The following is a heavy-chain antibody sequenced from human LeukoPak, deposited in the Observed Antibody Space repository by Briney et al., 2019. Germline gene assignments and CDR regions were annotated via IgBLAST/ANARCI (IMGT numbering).Heavy chain of an antibody. Sequence: VASVKVSCKASGGTFSSYAISWVRQAPGQGLEWMGGIIPILGTANYAQKFRGRVTITADKSTSTAYMELSSLRSEDTAVYYCASGIGPVWRGDYWGQGTLVTVSS. CDR1: GGTFSSYA. CDR2: IIPILGTA. J-gene: IGHJ4*02. CDR3: ASGIGPVWRGDY. V-gene: IGHV1-69*10. D-gene: IGHD1-14*01.